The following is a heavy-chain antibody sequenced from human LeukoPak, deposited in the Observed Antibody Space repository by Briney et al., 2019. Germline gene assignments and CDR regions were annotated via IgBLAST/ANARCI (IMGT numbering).Heavy chain of an antibody. D-gene: IGHD1-26*01. CDR2: INHTGST. CDR1: GGSFSGYY. CDR3: ARGGGGSYYFDY. J-gene: IGHJ4*02. V-gene: IGHV4-34*01. Sequence: SETLSLTCAVYGGSFSGYYWSWIRQPPGKGLEWIGEINHTGSTNYNPSLKSRVTVSVDTSKNQFSLELGSVSAAREAVYYYARGGGGSYYFDYWGQGTLVTVSS.